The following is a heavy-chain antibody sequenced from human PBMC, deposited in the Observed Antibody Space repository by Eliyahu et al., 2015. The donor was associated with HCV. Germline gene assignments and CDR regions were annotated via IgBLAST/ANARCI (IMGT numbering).Heavy chain of an antibody. D-gene: IGHD2-2*01. J-gene: IGHJ4*02. CDR3: TRDPASSNY. CDR2: ISSSSTYI. Sequence: EVQLVESGGGLVKPGGSLRLSCAASGFTFSLYTMNWVRQAPGKGLEWVSSISSSSTYIYYADSVQGRFTISRDNTKNSLYLQMNSLRAEDMAVYYCTRDPASSNYWGQGTLVTVSS. V-gene: IGHV3-21*01. CDR1: GFTFSLYT.